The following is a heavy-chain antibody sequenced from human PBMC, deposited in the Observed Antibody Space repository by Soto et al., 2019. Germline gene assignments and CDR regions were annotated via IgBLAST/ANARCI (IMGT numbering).Heavy chain of an antibody. V-gene: IGHV1-24*01. Sequence: GSVKVSFKVSGYSLSDLSIHLVRQAPGKGLEWMGGLDAEDGETIYAQKLQGRGTMTEDTSTDTAYMELSSLTSEDTAMYYCATLPRTIERTPEAIWSFDSWGQGTLVTVSS. D-gene: IGHD3-3*01. CDR3: ATLPRTIERTPEAIWSFDS. CDR1: GYSLSDLS. CDR2: LDAEDGET. J-gene: IGHJ4*02.